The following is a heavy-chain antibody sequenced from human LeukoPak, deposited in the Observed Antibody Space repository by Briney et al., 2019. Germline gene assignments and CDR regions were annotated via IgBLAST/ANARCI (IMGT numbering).Heavy chain of an antibody. Sequence: SETLSLTCTVSGGSISSYYWSWIRQPPGKGLEWIGYIYYSGSTHYNPSLKSRVTISVDTSKNQFSLKLSSVTAADTAVYYCARGRSVVRGVPPPPTYWGQGTLVTVSS. CDR3: ARGRSVVRGVPPPPTY. CDR1: GGSISSYY. J-gene: IGHJ4*02. CDR2: IYYSGST. V-gene: IGHV4-59*01. D-gene: IGHD3-10*01.